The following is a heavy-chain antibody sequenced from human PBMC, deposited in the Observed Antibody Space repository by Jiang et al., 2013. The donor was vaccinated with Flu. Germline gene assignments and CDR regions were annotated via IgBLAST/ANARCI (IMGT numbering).Heavy chain of an antibody. D-gene: IGHD3-10*01. J-gene: IGHJ5*01. CDR1: A. V-gene: IGHV1-69*04. Sequence: AITWVRTGPWKGAGVDGRVIPILRETDYAQKFRGRVTITTDRSASTSYMEMSRLTSEDTALYYCASDLDRGKYFDSWGQGTLVSVSS. CDR2: IPILRET. CDR3: ASDLDRGKYFDS.